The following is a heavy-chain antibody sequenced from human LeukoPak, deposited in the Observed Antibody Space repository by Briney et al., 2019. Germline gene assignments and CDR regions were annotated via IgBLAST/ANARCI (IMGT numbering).Heavy chain of an antibody. J-gene: IGHJ5*02. Sequence: SETLSLTCAVYGGSFSGYYWSWIRQPPGKGLEWMGEINHSGSTNYNPSLKSRVTISVDTSKNQFSLKLSSVTAADTAVYYCARAPGSGYYFSRYNWFDPWGQGTLVTVSS. CDR1: GGSFSGYY. CDR3: ARAPGSGYYFSRYNWFDP. D-gene: IGHD3-22*01. CDR2: INHSGST. V-gene: IGHV4-34*01.